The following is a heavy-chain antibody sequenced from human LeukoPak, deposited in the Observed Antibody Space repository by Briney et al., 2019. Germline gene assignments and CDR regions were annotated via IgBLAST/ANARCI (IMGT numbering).Heavy chain of an antibody. CDR3: ATPYNYSFDN. J-gene: IGHJ4*02. CDR2: IWYDGSNQ. D-gene: IGHD3-22*01. V-gene: IGHV3-30*02. Sequence: GGSLGLSCAASGFTFSNYGMHWVRQAPGKGLEWVAFIWYDGSNQYYADSVKGRFTISRDNSKNTLYLQMNSLRAEDTAVYYCATPYNYSFDNWGQGTLVTVSS. CDR1: GFTFSNYG.